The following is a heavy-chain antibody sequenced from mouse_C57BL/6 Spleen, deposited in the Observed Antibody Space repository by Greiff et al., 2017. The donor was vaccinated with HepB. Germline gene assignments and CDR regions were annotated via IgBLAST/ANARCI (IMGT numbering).Heavy chain of an antibody. V-gene: IGHV5-9-1*02. CDR3: TRAYGTRPQYWYFDV. CDR2: ISSGGDYI. CDR1: GITFSSYA. D-gene: IGHD1-1*01. J-gene: IGHJ1*03. Sequence: EVMLVESGEGLVKPGGSLKLSCAASGITFSSYAMSWVRQTPEKRLEWVAYISSGGDYIYYADTVKGRFTISRDNARNTLYLQMSSLKSEDTAMYYCTRAYGTRPQYWYFDVWGTGTTVTVSS.